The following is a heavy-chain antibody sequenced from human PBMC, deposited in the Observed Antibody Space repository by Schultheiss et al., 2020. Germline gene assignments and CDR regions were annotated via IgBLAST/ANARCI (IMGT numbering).Heavy chain of an antibody. CDR1: GGSISSGSYY. J-gene: IGHJ5*02. D-gene: IGHD3-3*01. Sequence: SETLSLTCTVSGGSISSGSYYWSWIRQPAGKGLEWIGRIYTSGSTNYNPSLKSRVTISVDTSKNQFSLKLSSVTAADTAVYYCASSPNYDFCSGYYLWGQGTLVTV. V-gene: IGHV4-61*02. CDR2: IYTSGST. CDR3: ASSPNYDFCSGYYL.